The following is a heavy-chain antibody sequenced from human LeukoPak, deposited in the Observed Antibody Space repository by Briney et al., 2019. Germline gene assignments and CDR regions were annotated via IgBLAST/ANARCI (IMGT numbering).Heavy chain of an antibody. V-gene: IGHV4-39*02. D-gene: IGHD1-14*01. CDR1: GDSISSSSYH. J-gene: IGHJ4*02. Sequence: PSETLSLTCTVSGDSISSSSYHWGWLRQPPGKGLEWIGSIYYSGTTYYNPSLKSRVTISVDTSKNHFSLKLSSVTAADTAVYYCARDSPTKYGIFDYWGQGTLVTVSS. CDR2: IYYSGTT. CDR3: ARDSPTKYGIFDY.